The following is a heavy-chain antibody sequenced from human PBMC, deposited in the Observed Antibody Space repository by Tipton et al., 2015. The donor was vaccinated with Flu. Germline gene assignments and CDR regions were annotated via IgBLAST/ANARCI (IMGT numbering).Heavy chain of an antibody. Sequence: QLVQSGAEVKKPGSSVKVSCKGSEDTFSSHVVSWVRQAPGQGFEWMGGVVFIVGSTNYAQKFQGRVTITADKSTSTAYMEMRSLTPDDTAVYYCARGIDSSSPIWGQGTLGTVSS. J-gene: IGHJ4*02. V-gene: IGHV1-69*06. CDR1: EDTFSSHV. D-gene: IGHD3-22*01. CDR3: ARGIDSSSPI. CDR2: VVFIVGST.